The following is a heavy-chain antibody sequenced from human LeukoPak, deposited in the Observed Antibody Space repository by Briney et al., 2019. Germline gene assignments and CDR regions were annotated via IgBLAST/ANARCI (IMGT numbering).Heavy chain of an antibody. Sequence: AGGSLRLSCAASGFTFSSYGMHWVCQAPEKGLEWVADIKCDGSEKYYVDSVKGRLTISRDNAKNSLYLQVNSLRAEDMTVYYWRSGGSCKGGYYFDYWGQGTLVTVSS. D-gene: IGHD2-15*01. J-gene: IGHJ4*02. V-gene: IGHV3-52*01. CDR2: IKCDGSEK. CDR3: RSGGSCKGGYYFDY. CDR1: GFTFSSYG.